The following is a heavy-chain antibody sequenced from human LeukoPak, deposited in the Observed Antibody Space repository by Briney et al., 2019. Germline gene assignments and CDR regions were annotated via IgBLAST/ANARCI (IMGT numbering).Heavy chain of an antibody. CDR3: ARGGTSGWPSHDAFDI. V-gene: IGHV6-1*01. CDR2: TYYRSKWYN. D-gene: IGHD6-19*01. J-gene: IGHJ3*02. CDR1: GDSVSSNSAA. Sequence: SQTLSLTCAISGDSVSSNSAAWNWIRQSPSRGLEWLGRTYYRSKWYNDYAVSVKSRITINPDTSKNQFSLQLNSVTPEDTAVYYCARGGTSGWPSHDAFDIWGQGTMVTVSS.